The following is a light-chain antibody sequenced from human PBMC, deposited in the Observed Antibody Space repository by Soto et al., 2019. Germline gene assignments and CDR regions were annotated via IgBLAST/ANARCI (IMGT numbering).Light chain of an antibody. V-gene: IGKV1-9*01. J-gene: IGKJ4*01. Sequence: IPLTQSPSSLPASVGDRVTITCRASQGISSYLAWYQQQPGKAPKLLIYAASTLQSGVPLRFSGSGSGTDFTLTISSLQPEDFATYYCQQLNSYPLTFGGGTKVEIK. CDR1: QGISSY. CDR3: QQLNSYPLT. CDR2: AAS.